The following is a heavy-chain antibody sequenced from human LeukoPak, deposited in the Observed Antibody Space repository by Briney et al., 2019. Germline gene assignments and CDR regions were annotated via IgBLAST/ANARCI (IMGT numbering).Heavy chain of an antibody. Sequence: SETLSLTCTVSGGSISSSSYYWGWIRQPPGKGLEWIGSIYYSGSTYYNPSLKSRVTISVDTSKNQFSLKLSSVTAADTAVYYCARGLNYYGSGSYPHWGQGTLVTVSS. CDR3: ARGLNYYGSGSYPH. CDR1: GGSISSSSYY. CDR2: IYYSGST. V-gene: IGHV4-39*07. D-gene: IGHD3-10*01. J-gene: IGHJ4*02.